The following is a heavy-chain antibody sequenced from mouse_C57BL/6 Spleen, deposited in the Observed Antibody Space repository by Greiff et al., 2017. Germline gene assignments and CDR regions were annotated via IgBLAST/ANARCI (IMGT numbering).Heavy chain of an antibody. V-gene: IGHV5-16*01. CDR2: INYDGSST. Sequence: EVKLVESEGGLVQPGSSMKLSCTASGFTFSDYYMAWVRQVPEKGLEWVANINYDGSSTYYLDSLKSRFIISRDNAKNILYLQMSSLKSEDTATYYCAREGLHYYAMDYWGQGTSVTVSS. CDR3: AREGLHYYAMDY. J-gene: IGHJ4*01. CDR1: GFTFSDYY.